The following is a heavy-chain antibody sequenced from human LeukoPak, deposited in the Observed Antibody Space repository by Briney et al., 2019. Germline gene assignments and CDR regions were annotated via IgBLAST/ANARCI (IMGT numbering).Heavy chain of an antibody. V-gene: IGHV4-39*07. D-gene: IGHD2-15*01. Sequence: SETLSLTCTVSGGSIISRNYYWGWIRQPPGKGLEWLGSVYYSGSIYYNPSLKSRVTISVDTSKNQFSLKLSSVTAADTAVYYCARAPEVVVVAAGGFDIWGQGTMVTVSS. J-gene: IGHJ3*02. CDR3: ARAPEVVVVAAGGFDI. CDR2: VYYSGSI. CDR1: GGSIISRNYY.